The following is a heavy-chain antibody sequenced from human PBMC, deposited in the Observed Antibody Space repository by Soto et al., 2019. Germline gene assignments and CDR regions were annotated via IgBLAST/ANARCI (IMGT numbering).Heavy chain of an antibody. CDR3: ARLDTVTTVTFDY. J-gene: IGHJ4*02. CDR2: INYSGNT. Sequence: PSETLSLTCSVSGGSISSSNSYWDWIRQPPGKALEWIGNINYSGNTYYNPSLKSRVTISVDASKNQFSLKLSSVTAADTAVYYCARLDTVTTVTFDYWGQGTLVT. CDR1: GGSISSSNSY. V-gene: IGHV4-39*01. D-gene: IGHD4-17*01.